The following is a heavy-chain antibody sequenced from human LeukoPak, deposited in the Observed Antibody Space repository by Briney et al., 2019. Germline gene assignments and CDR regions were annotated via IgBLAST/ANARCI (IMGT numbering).Heavy chain of an antibody. CDR1: GGSISGSH. CDR2: IYYSGST. Sequence: SETLSLTCLVSGGSISGSHWSWIRQPPGKGLEWIGYIYYSGSTNYNPSLKSRVTISVDTSKNQFSLKLSSVTAADTAVYYCARRGYDYVWGSSPFDYWGQGTLVAVSS. D-gene: IGHD3-16*01. J-gene: IGHJ4*02. CDR3: ARRGYDYVWGSSPFDY. V-gene: IGHV4-59*08.